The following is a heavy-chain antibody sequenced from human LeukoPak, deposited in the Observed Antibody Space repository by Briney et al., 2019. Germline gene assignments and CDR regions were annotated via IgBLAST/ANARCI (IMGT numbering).Heavy chain of an antibody. J-gene: IGHJ4*02. Sequence: GASVKVSCKVSGYTHTEVSMHWVRQAPGKWLEWMGGFDPEDGETIYAQKFQGRVTMTEDTSTDTAYMELSSLRSEDTAVYYCATAATGYLWIWGQGTLVTVSS. CDR2: FDPEDGET. D-gene: IGHD3-9*01. CDR1: GYTHTEVS. V-gene: IGHV1-24*01. CDR3: ATAATGYLWI.